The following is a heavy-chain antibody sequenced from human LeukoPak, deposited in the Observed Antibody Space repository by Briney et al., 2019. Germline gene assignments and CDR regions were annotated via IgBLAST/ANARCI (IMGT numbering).Heavy chain of an antibody. D-gene: IGHD6-25*01. V-gene: IGHV3-73*01. J-gene: IGHJ4*02. Sequence: GGSLRLSCAASGFTFSDSGFHWVRQAPGKGLEWVGHIRSKDNNYATAYTASLKGRFTISRDDSKRTAYLQMNGLKTEDTAVYYCSRHESAIDYWGQGTLVTVSS. CDR2: IRSKDNNYAT. CDR3: SRHESAIDY. CDR1: GFTFSDSG.